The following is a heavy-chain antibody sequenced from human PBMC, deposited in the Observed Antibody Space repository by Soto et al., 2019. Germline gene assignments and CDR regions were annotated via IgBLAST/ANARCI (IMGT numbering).Heavy chain of an antibody. CDR2: ISGSGGST. CDR3: ATGPRIAMAGYFDY. D-gene: IGHD6-19*01. CDR1: GFTFSSYA. V-gene: IGHV3-23*01. Sequence: EVQLLESGGGLVQPGGSLRLSCAASGFTFSSYAMSWVRQAPGKGLEWVSAISGSGGSTYYADSVKGRFTISRDNSKNTLYLQLNSLRAEDTAVYYCATGPRIAMAGYFDYWGQGTLVTVSS. J-gene: IGHJ4*02.